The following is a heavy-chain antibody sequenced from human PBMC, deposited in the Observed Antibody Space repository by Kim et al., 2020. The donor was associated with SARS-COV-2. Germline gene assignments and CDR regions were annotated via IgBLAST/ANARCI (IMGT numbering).Heavy chain of an antibody. V-gene: IGHV4-39*07. CDR2: IYYSGST. CDR3: AIWGRRWLQFEKRAPIDY. D-gene: IGHD5-12*01. CDR1: GGSISSSSYY. J-gene: IGHJ4*02. Sequence: SETLSLTCTVSGGSISSSSYYWGWIRQPPGKGLEWIGSIYYSGSTYYNPSLKSRVTISVDTSKNQFSLKLSSVTAADTAVYYCAIWGRRWLQFEKRAPIDYWGQGTLVTVSS.